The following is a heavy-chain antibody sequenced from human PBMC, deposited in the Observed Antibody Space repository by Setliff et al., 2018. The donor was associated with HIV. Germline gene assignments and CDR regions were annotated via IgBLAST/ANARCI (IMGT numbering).Heavy chain of an antibody. J-gene: IGHJ5*02. CDR3: ARSIHGGGSEPFDT. Sequence: SETLSLTCAVSGYSISSGYYWGWNRQPPGKGLEWIAYTFDNGNTHYNPSLESRVTISVDTSKNQFSLSLRSVTAADTAIYYCARSIHGGGSEPFDTWGQGILVTVSS. D-gene: IGHD3-10*01. V-gene: IGHV4-38-2*01. CDR1: GYSISSGYY. CDR2: TFDNGNT.